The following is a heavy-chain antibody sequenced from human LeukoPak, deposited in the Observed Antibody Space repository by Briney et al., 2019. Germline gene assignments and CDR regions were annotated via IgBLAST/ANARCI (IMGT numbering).Heavy chain of an antibody. D-gene: IGHD3-10*01. J-gene: IGHJ5*02. CDR1: GGSISSSSYY. V-gene: IGHV4-39*07. CDR3: ARARRVRGVQSPWFDP. Sequence: SETLSLTCTVSGGSISSSSYYWGWIRQPPGKGLEWIGSIYYSGSTYYNPSLKSRVTISVDTSKNQFSLKLSSVTAADTAVYYCARARRVRGVQSPWFDPWGQGTLVTVSS. CDR2: IYYSGST.